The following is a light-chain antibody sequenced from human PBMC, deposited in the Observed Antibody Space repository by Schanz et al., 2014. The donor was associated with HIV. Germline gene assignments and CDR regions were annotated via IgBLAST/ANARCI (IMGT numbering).Light chain of an antibody. CDR1: SSDVGGYNY. CDR2: DVS. J-gene: IGLJ3*02. Sequence: QSALTQPRSVSGSPGQSVTISCIGTSSDVGGYNYVSWYQQHPGKAPKIMIYDVSNRTSGVSNRFSVSKSGNTASLTISGLQAEDEADYYCSSYTTNSTWVFGGGTKLTVL. V-gene: IGLV2-14*01. CDR3: SSYTTNSTWV.